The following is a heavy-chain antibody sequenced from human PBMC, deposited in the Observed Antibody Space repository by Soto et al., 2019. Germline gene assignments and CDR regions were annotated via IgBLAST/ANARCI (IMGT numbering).Heavy chain of an antibody. CDR1: AFTFSSCD. CDR2: ISSAGDRS. CDR3: SRVYCSTTTCHVEAFDS. J-gene: IGHJ4*02. V-gene: IGHV3-48*03. Sequence: GGSLRLSCAASAFTFSSCDMNWVRQAPGKTLEWVSYISSAGDRSYYADSVTSRFTISRDNAKNSLYRQMNSLGVEDTAVYYCSRVYCSTTTCHVEAFDSWGQGTLVTVSS. D-gene: IGHD2-2*01.